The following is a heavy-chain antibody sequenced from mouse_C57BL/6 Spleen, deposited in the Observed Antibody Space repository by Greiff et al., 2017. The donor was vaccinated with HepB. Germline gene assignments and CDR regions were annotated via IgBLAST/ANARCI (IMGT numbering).Heavy chain of an antibody. V-gene: IGHV1-64*01. CDR1: GYTFTSYW. D-gene: IGHD1-3*01. J-gene: IGHJ4*01. CDR3: ARSGGASLDAMDY. CDR2: IHPNSGST. Sequence: QVQLQQPGAELVKPGASVKLSCKASGYTFTSYWMHWVKQRPGQGLEWIGMIHPNSGSTNYNEKFKSKATLTVDKSSSTAYMQLSSLTSEDSAVYYFARSGGASLDAMDYWGQGTSVTVSS.